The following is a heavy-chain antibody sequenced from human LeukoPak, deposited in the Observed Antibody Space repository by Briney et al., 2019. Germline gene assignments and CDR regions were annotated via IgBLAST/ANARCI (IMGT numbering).Heavy chain of an antibody. Sequence: GGSLRLSCAASGFTFTSYTMSWVRQAPGKGLEWVSTISGSGGSTDYADSVKGRFTISRDKSKNTVYLQMNSLRFEDTAMYYCARNWFDPWGQGTLVTVSS. V-gene: IGHV3-23*01. CDR3: ARNWFDP. CDR1: GFTFTSYT. CDR2: ISGSGGST. J-gene: IGHJ5*02.